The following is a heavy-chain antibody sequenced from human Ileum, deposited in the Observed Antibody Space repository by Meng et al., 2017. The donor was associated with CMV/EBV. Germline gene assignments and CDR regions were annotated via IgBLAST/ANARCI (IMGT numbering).Heavy chain of an antibody. CDR2: INPDGSGT. V-gene: IGHV3-74*01. CDR3: ARDLRGPRDY. CDR1: AFTFSNYW. J-gene: IGHJ4*02. Sequence: GASLKISCGTSAFTFSNYWMHWVRQAPGKGLVWVSRINPDGSGTDYADSVRGRFTVTRDNAKNILYLQMNSLRAEDTAVYYCARDLRGPRDYWGQGTLVTVSS.